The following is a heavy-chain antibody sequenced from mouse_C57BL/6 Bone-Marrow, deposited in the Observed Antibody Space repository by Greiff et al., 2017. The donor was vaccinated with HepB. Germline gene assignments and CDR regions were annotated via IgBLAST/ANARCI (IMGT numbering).Heavy chain of an antibody. J-gene: IGHJ3*01. CDR2: IYPRSGNT. CDR1: GYTFTSYG. D-gene: IGHD2-4*01. CDR3: ARRYYFDY. V-gene: IGHV1-81*01. Sequence: VQLQQSGAELARPGASVKLSCKASGYTFTSYGISWVKQRTGQGLEWIGEIYPRSGNTYYNEKFKGKATLTADKSSSTAYMELRSLTSEDSAVYFCARRYYFDYWGQGTLVTVSA.